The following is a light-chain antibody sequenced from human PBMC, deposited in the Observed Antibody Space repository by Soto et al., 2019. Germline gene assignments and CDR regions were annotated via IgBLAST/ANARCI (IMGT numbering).Light chain of an antibody. CDR1: SSDVGGYDY. Sequence: QSVLTQPASVSGSPGQSITISCTGTSSDVGGYDYVSWYQLHPGKAPKLRVFEVSNRPSGVSHRFAGAKSGNTASLTISGRQAEDEADYFCSSYSISTAYLFGTGTKVTVL. CDR2: EVS. J-gene: IGLJ1*01. CDR3: SSYSISTAYL. V-gene: IGLV2-14*01.